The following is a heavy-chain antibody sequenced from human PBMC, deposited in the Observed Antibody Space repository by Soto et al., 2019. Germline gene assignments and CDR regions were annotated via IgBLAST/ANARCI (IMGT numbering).Heavy chain of an antibody. J-gene: IGHJ6*03. V-gene: IGHV3-11*01. CDR3: AREHDYGDYYYYMDV. Sequence: GGSLRLSCAASGFTFSDYYMSWIRQAPGKGLEWVSYISSSGSTIYYADSVKGRFTISRDNAKNSLYLQMNSLRAEDTAVYYCAREHDYGDYYYYMDVWGKGTKVTVSS. CDR1: GFTFSDYY. CDR2: ISSSGSTI. D-gene: IGHD4-17*01.